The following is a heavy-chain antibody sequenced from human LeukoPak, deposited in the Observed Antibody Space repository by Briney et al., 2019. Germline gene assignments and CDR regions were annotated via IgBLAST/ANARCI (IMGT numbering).Heavy chain of an antibody. CDR2: IDPSNYYT. Sequence: GESLRISCKGSGYSFTSYWISWVRQMPGKGLEWMGRIDPSNYYTIYSPSFQGHVTISADKSISTAYLQCSSLKASDTAMYYCARLFQDGISDYYGSGSYIPFDYWGQGTLVTVSS. J-gene: IGHJ4*02. V-gene: IGHV5-10-1*01. CDR3: ARLFQDGISDYYGSGSYIPFDY. D-gene: IGHD3-10*01. CDR1: GYSFTSYW.